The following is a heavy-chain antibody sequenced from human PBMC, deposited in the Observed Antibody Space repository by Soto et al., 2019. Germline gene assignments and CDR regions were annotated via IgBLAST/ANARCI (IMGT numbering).Heavy chain of an antibody. Sequence: QLQLQESGPGLVKPSETLSLTCTVSGGSISSSSYYWGWISQPPGKGLEWIGSIYYSGSTYYNPSLKSRVTISVDTSKNQFSLKLSSVTAAAKAVYYCAEGRGYSSSWDPKIQNNWFDPWGQGTLVTVSS. CDR1: GGSISSSSYY. CDR3: AEGRGYSSSWDPKIQNNWFDP. V-gene: IGHV4-39*01. J-gene: IGHJ5*02. CDR2: IYYSGST. D-gene: IGHD6-13*01.